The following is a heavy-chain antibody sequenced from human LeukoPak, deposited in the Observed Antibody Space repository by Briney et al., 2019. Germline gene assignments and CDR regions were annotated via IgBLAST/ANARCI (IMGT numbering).Heavy chain of an antibody. D-gene: IGHD1-26*01. J-gene: IGHJ5*02. V-gene: IGHV1-69*05. CDR3: ARGGAIPFNWFDP. CDR2: IIPIFGTA. CDR1: GYTFTSYG. Sequence: SVKVSCKASGYTFTSYGISWVRQAPGQGLEWMGGIIPIFGTANYAQKFQGRVTITTDESTSTAYMELSSLRSEDTAVYYCARGGAIPFNWFDPWGQGTLVTVSS.